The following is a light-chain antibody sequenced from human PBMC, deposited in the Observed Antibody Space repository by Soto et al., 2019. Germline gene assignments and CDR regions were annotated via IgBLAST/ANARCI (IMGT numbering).Light chain of an antibody. V-gene: IGKV1-27*01. J-gene: IGKJ3*01. Sequence: DIQMTQSPSSLSASVGARVTITCRARQGISSHLASYQQKPGKFPNLLIYAASTLQSAVPSRFSGSASGTNFTLTISSLQPEDVASYYCQEYSTPEVLTFGPWTRVDVK. CDR1: QGISSH. CDR2: AAS. CDR3: QEYSTPEVLT.